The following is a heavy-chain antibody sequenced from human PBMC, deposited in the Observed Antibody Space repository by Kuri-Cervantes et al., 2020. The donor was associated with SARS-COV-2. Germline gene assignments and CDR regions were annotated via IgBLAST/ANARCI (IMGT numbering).Heavy chain of an antibody. V-gene: IGHV3-30*18. D-gene: IGHD6-6*01. CDR3: AKDGVHLGGRPYNWCAP. J-gene: IGHJ5*02. Sequence: GESLKISCAASGFSFSSYGMHWVRQAPGKGLEWVAVISYDGSNKYYGDSVKGRFTISRDNSKNTLYLQMNSLRAEDTAVYYCAKDGVHLGGRPYNWCAPWGQGNPVHVSS. CDR2: ISYDGSNK. CDR1: GFSFSSYG.